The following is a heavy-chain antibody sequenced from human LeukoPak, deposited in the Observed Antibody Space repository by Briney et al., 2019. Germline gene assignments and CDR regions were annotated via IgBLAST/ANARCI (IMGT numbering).Heavy chain of an antibody. Sequence: GGSLRLSCAASGFTFSSYAMHWVRQAPGKGLEWVAVISYDGSNKHYADSVKGRFTISKDNAKNSLYLQMNSLRAEDTALYHCARNNGMDVWGQGTTVIVSS. CDR1: GFTFSSYA. J-gene: IGHJ6*02. CDR2: ISYDGSNK. V-gene: IGHV3-30-3*01. CDR3: ARNNGMDV.